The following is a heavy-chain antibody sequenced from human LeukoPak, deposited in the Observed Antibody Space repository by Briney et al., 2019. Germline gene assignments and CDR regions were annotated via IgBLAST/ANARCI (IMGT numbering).Heavy chain of an antibody. CDR1: GFTVNNNY. CDR3: AKGRRDGYNYDY. Sequence: GGSLRLSCTASGFTVNNNYMSWVRQAPGKGLEWVSAISAGGGSTYYADSAKGRFTISRDSSENTLYLQMNSLRAEDTAVYYCAKGRRDGYNYDYWGQGTPVTVSS. V-gene: IGHV3-23*01. D-gene: IGHD5-24*01. CDR2: ISAGGGST. J-gene: IGHJ4*02.